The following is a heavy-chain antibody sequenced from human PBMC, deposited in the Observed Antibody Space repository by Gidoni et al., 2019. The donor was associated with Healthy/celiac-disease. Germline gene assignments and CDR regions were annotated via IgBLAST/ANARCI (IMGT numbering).Heavy chain of an antibody. V-gene: IGHV4-34*01. D-gene: IGHD3-3*01. CDR2: T. J-gene: IGHJ4*02. Sequence: TNYNPSLKSRVTISVDTSKNQFSLKLSSVTAADTAVYYCARGLPYDFWSGYFFDYWGQGTLVTVSS. CDR3: ARGLPYDFWSGYFFDY.